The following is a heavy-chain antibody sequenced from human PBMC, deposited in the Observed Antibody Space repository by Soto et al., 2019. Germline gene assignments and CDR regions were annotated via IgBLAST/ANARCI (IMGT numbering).Heavy chain of an antibody. D-gene: IGHD6-13*01. Sequence: GGSLRLSCAASGFTFDDYAMHWVRQAPGKGLEWVSGISWNSGSIGYADSVKGRFTISRDNAKNSLYLQMNSLRAEDTALYYCASGYSSSWFEGNWFDPWGQGTLVTVSS. CDR1: GFTFDDYA. CDR2: ISWNSGSI. J-gene: IGHJ5*02. V-gene: IGHV3-9*01. CDR3: ASGYSSSWFEGNWFDP.